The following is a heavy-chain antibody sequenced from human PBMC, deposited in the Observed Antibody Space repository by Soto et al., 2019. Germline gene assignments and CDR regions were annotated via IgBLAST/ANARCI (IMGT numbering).Heavy chain of an antibody. CDR2: IYSGGST. CDR3: GRGLLPLAGLDY. D-gene: IGHD3-3*01. Sequence: PGGSLRLSCAASGFTVSSNYMSWVRQAPGKGLEWVSVIYSGGSTYYADSVKGRFTISRDNSKNTLYLQMNSLRAEDTAVYYCGRGLLPLAGLDYWGQGTLVTVSS. J-gene: IGHJ4*02. CDR1: GFTVSSNY. V-gene: IGHV3-66*01.